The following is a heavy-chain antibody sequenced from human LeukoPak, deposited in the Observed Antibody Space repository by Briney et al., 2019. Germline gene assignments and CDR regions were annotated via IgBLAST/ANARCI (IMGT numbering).Heavy chain of an antibody. J-gene: IGHJ3*02. D-gene: IGHD3-22*01. CDR2: ISSSGSTI. CDR3: ARDYYYDSSGYAFDI. Sequence: GGSLRLSCAASGFTFSSYEMNWVRQAPGKGLEWVSYISSSGSTIYYADSVKGRFTISRDNAKNSLYLRMNSLRAEDTAVYYCARDYYYDSSGYAFDIWGQGTMVTVSS. V-gene: IGHV3-48*03. CDR1: GFTFSSYE.